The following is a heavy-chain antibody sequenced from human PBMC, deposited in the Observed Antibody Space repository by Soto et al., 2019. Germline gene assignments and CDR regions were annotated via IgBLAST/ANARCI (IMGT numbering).Heavy chain of an antibody. CDR3: AKDLSWSGFGNPRGRYYGMDV. V-gene: IGHV3-30*18. CDR2: ISYDGSNK. D-gene: IGHD3-3*01. Sequence: QVQLVESGGGVVQPGRSLRLSCAASGFTFSSYGMHWVRQAPGKGLEWVAVISYDGSNKYYADSVKGRFTISRDNSKNTLYLQMNRLRAEDTAVYYCAKDLSWSGFGNPRGRYYGMDVWGQGTTVTVSS. J-gene: IGHJ6*02. CDR1: GFTFSSYG.